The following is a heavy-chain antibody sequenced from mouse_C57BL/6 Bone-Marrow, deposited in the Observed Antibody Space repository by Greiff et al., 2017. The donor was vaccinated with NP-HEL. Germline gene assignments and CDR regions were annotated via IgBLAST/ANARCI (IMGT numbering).Heavy chain of an antibody. CDR3: ASAVVATKGYAMDY. CDR2: IYPGSGNT. CDR1: GYTFTDYY. D-gene: IGHD1-1*01. J-gene: IGHJ4*01. V-gene: IGHV1-76*01. Sequence: QVQLQQSGAELVRPGASVKLSCKASGYTFTDYYINWVKQRPGQGLEWIARIYPGSGNTYYNEKFKGKATLTAEKSSSTAYMQLSSLTSEDSAVYFCASAVVATKGYAMDYWGQGTSVTVSS.